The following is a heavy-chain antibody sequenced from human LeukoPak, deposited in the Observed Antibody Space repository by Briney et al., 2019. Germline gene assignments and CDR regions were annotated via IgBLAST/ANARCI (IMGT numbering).Heavy chain of an antibody. D-gene: IGHD1-26*01. Sequence: GGSLGLSCTASGFTFGDYAMSWVRQAPGKGLEWVSFIRSKAYGGTTEYAASVKGRFTISRDDSKSIAYLQMNSLKTEDTAVYYCTRDGPSGSSYYYYYMDVWGKGTTVTVSS. CDR1: GFTFGDYA. CDR3: TRDGPSGSSYYYYYMDV. V-gene: IGHV3-49*04. CDR2: IRSKAYGGTT. J-gene: IGHJ6*03.